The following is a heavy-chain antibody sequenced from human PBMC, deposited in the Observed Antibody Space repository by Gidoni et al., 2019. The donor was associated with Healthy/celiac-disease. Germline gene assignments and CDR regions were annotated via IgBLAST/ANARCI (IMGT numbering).Heavy chain of an antibody. CDR1: GFPFSSHA. D-gene: IGHD1-26*01. V-gene: IGHV3-23*01. J-gene: IGHJ4*02. CDR2: ISGSGGST. Sequence: EVQLLESGGGLVLPGGSLRLSCAASGFPFSSHAMSWVRQAPGKGLEWVSAISGSGGSTYYADSVKGRFTISRDNSKNTLYLQMNSLRAEDTAVYYCAKQPIVGATRFDYWGQGTLVTVSS. CDR3: AKQPIVGATRFDY.